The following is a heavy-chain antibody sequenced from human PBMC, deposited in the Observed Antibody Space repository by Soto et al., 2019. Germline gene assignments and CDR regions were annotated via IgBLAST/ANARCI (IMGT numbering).Heavy chain of an antibody. CDR1: GGSIKNYY. Sequence: KASETLSLTCTVSGGSIKNYYWSWIRQSPGKGLEYIGYIYYSGSTNYNPSLKGRVTISVDTSKMQFSLRLSSVTAADTAVYYCARAPFVAAPVDVWGPGTTVTVSS. CDR3: ARAPFVAAPVDV. CDR2: IYYSGST. J-gene: IGHJ6*02. V-gene: IGHV4-59*01. D-gene: IGHD6-13*01.